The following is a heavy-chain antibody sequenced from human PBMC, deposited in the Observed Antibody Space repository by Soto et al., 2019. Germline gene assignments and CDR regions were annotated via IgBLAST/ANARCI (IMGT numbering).Heavy chain of an antibody. D-gene: IGHD3-22*01. CDR2: IYYSGST. CDR3: ARTYYYDSSGYYGYFDY. CDR1: AGSISSSSYS. V-gene: IGHV4-39*01. Sequence: SETLSLTCTVSAGSISSSSYSWGWIRQPPGKGLEWIGSIYYSGSTYYNPSLKSRVTISVDTSKNQFSLKLSSVTAADTAVYYCARTYYYDSSGYYGYFDYWGQGTLVTVSS. J-gene: IGHJ4*02.